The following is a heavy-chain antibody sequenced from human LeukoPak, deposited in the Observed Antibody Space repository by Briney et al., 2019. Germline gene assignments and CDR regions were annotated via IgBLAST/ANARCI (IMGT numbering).Heavy chain of an antibody. V-gene: IGHV4-34*01. CDR2: INHSGST. J-gene: IGHJ4*02. CDR1: GGSFSGYY. D-gene: IGHD6-19*01. Sequence: SETLSLTCAVYGGSFSGYYWSWIRQPPGKGLEWIGEINHSGSTNYNPSLKSRVTISVDTSKNQFSLKLSSVTAADTAVYYCARYSSGWYKQLNYFDYWGQGTLVTVSS. CDR3: ARYSSGWYKQLNYFDY.